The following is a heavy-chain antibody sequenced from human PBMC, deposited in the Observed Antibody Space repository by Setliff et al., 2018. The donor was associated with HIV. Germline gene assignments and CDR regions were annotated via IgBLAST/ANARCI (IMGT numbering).Heavy chain of an antibody. CDR1: GGTFSSYA. CDR2: IIPIFGTA. J-gene: IGHJ5*02. Sequence: SVKVSCKASGGTFSSYAISWVRQAPGQGLEWMGGIIPIFGTANYAQKFQGRVTIAADESTSTAYMELSSLRSEDTAVYYCARTEGSSWYWFDPWGQGTLVTVSS. V-gene: IGHV1-69*13. D-gene: IGHD6-13*01. CDR3: ARTEGSSWYWFDP.